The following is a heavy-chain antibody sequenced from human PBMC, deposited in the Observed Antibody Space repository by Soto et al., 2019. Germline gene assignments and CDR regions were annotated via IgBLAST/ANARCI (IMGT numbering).Heavy chain of an antibody. Sequence: TLSLTCTVSGGSISSYYWSWIRQPPGKGLEWIGYIYYSGSTNYNPSLKSRATISLDTSKNQFSLKLSSVTAADTAVYYCARQGPAYILNTWFDPWGQGTLVTVSS. D-gene: IGHD2-2*01. CDR3: ARQGPAYILNTWFDP. J-gene: IGHJ5*02. V-gene: IGHV4-59*01. CDR1: GGSISSYY. CDR2: IYYSGST.